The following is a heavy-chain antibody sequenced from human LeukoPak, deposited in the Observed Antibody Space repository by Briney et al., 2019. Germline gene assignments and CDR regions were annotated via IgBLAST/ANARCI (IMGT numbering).Heavy chain of an antibody. V-gene: IGHV3-53*01. J-gene: IGHJ3*02. Sequence: GGSLRLSCAASGFTVSSNYMNWVRQAPGKGLEWVSVIYGGGGTFYADSVKDRFSISRDNSKNTLSLHMNSLRADDTAVYYCARGKSSSSFAFDIWGQGTMVTVSS. CDR2: IYGGGGT. CDR3: ARGKSSSSFAFDI. CDR1: GFTVSSNY. D-gene: IGHD6-6*01.